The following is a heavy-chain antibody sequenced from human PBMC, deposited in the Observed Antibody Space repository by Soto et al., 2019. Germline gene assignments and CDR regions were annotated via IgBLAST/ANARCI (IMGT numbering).Heavy chain of an antibody. CDR2: IFPVFGTA. J-gene: IGHJ6*02. CDR3: AVGPSAAAWYSHGIDV. V-gene: IGHV1-69*12. CDR1: GDTFSRYS. D-gene: IGHD2-2*01. Sequence: QVQLVQSGAEVKKPGSLVRVSCKASGDTFSRYSISWVRQAPGQGLDWMGGIFPVFGTATYAQKFQGRVLIIADESTMTAYMELTRLTSEDTAVYYCAVGPSAAAWYSHGIDVWGQGTPLTVSS.